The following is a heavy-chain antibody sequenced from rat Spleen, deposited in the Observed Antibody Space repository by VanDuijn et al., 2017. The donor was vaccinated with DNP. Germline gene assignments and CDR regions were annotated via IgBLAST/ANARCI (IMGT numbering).Heavy chain of an antibody. J-gene: IGHJ2*01. V-gene: IGHV2-27*01. CDR2: IQSGGNT. D-gene: IGHD1-2*01. Sequence: QVQLQESGPGLVQPSQTLSLTCTVSGFSLTNYHVNWVRQPPGKGLEWMGRIQSGGNTDYNSALKSRLSISRDTSKSQVFLKMNSVQTEDTAIYFCARHYTYWGQGVMVTVSS. CDR1: GFSLTNYH. CDR3: ARHYTY.